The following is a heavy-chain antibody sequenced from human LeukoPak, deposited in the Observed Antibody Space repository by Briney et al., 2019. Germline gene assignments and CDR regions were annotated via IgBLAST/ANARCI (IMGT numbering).Heavy chain of an antibody. CDR1: GFTFSSSG. J-gene: IGHJ4*02. CDR3: AKEYCSNSVCHSLDY. V-gene: IGHV3-30*18. D-gene: IGHD2-8*01. Sequence: GGSLRLSCAASGFTFSSSGMHWVRQAPGKGLEWVAVISYDGSNKYYADSVKGRFTFSRDNSKNTLYLQMNSLRAEDTAVYYCAKEYCSNSVCHSLDYWGQGTLVTVFS. CDR2: ISYDGSNK.